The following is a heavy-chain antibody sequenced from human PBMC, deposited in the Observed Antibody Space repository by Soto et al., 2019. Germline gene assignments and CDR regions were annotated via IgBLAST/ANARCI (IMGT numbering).Heavy chain of an antibody. CDR3: AREAGAYCGGDCYSYFDY. J-gene: IGHJ4*02. CDR2: IWYDGSNK. D-gene: IGHD2-21*02. CDR1: GFTFSSYG. Sequence: QVQLVESGGGVVQPGRSLRLSCAASGFTFSSYGMHWVRQAPGKGLEWVAVIWYDGSNKYYADSVKGRFTISRDNSKNTLYLQMNSLRAEDTALYYCAREAGAYCGGDCYSYFDYWGQGTLVTVSS. V-gene: IGHV3-33*01.